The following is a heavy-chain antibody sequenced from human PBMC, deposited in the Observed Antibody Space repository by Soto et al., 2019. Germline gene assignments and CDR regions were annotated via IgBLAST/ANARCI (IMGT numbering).Heavy chain of an antibody. J-gene: IGHJ4*02. V-gene: IGHV3-23*01. CDR1: GFMFNHYA. Sequence: EQVLESGGGLVQPGGSPRLSCEASGFMFNHYAMAWVRQTPGKGLEWVSVISGSTGTTYYADSVKGRFTISRDNSKNTVYLQMNSLRVEDSALYSCAKVIVLGASTLEYWGPGTRVTVSS. CDR3: AKVIVLGASTLEY. D-gene: IGHD6-6*01. CDR2: ISGSTGTT.